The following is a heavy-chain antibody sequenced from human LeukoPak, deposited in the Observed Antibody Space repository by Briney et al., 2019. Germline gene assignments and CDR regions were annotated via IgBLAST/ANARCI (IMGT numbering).Heavy chain of an antibody. Sequence: GGSLRLSCAASGFTFSTYSMNWVRQAPGKGLEWVSYISSSGTTIYYADSVKGRFTISRDNAKNSLYLQMNSLRAEDTAVYYCARDEAKYTVTTSIDYWGQGTLVTVSS. J-gene: IGHJ4*02. CDR2: ISSSGTTI. CDR1: GFTFSTYS. V-gene: IGHV3-48*01. CDR3: ARDEAKYTVTTSIDY. D-gene: IGHD4-11*01.